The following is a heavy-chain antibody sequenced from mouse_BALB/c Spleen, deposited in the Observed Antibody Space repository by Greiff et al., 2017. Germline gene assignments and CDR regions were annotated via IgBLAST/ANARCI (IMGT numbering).Heavy chain of an antibody. CDR1: GFSLTSYG. D-gene: IGHD2-10*02. CDR2: IWAGGST. CDR3: ARDTEYGNYHPLFAY. Sequence: VMLQESGPGLVAPSQSLSITCTVSGFSLTSYGVHWVRQPPGKGLEWLGVIWAGGSTNYNSALMSRLSISKDNSKSQVFLKMNSLQTDDTAMYYCARDTEYGNYHPLFAYWGQGTLVTVSA. J-gene: IGHJ3*01. V-gene: IGHV2-9*02.